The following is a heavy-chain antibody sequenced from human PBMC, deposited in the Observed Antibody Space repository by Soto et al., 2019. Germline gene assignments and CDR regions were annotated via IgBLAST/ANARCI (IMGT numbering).Heavy chain of an antibody. V-gene: IGHV1-69*12. CDR3: ANHNSTSGDTAMVTAYYYGMDV. J-gene: IGHJ6*02. D-gene: IGHD5-18*01. CDR1: GGTFSSYA. Sequence: QVQLVQSGAEVKKPGSSVKVSCKASGGTFSSYAISWVRQAPGQGLEWMGGIIPIFGTANYAQKFQGGVTINADESTSTAYMELSSLRSEDTAVYYCANHNSTSGDTAMVTAYYYGMDVWGQGTTVTVSS. CDR2: IIPIFGTA.